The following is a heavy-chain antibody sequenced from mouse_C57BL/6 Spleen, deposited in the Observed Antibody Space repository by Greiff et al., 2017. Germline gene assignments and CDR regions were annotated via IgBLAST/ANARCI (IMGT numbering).Heavy chain of an antibody. Sequence: EVMLVESGGGLVKPGGSLKLSCAASGFTFSDYGMHWVRQAPEKGLEWVAYISSGSSTIYYADTVKGRFTISRDNAKNTLFLQMTSLRSEDTAMYYCATYYDYDSYFDYWGQGTTLTVSS. D-gene: IGHD2-4*01. CDR2: ISSGSSTI. CDR3: ATYYDYDSYFDY. CDR1: GFTFSDYG. J-gene: IGHJ2*01. V-gene: IGHV5-17*01.